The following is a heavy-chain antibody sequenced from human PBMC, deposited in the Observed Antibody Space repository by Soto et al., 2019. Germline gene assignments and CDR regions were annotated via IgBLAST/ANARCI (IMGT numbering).Heavy chain of an antibody. D-gene: IGHD2-15*01. Sequence: GASVKVSCKASGNTVPNYAIHWVRQAPGQRLEWMGWINGGNGNTYYSEHFQGRVTFTRDTSAGTAYMELSSLRSDDTAVYFCARYRHCSGDSCNYYYIMDVWGQGTTVTVSS. V-gene: IGHV1-3*01. CDR3: ARYRHCSGDSCNYYYIMDV. CDR1: GNTVPNYA. CDR2: INGGNGNT. J-gene: IGHJ6*02.